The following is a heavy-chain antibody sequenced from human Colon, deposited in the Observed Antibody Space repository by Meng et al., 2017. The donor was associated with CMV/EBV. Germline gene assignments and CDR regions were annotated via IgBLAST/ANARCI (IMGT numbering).Heavy chain of an antibody. CDR1: GFSLSTIGMG. V-gene: IGHV2-5*02. CDR2: IYWDDDK. CDR3: AHRPYGSGSYFFDY. J-gene: IGHJ4*02. Sequence: IPLRKSGPTLVNPTQTLTLPCTFSGFSLSTIGMGVGWIRQPPGKALEWLGVIYWDDDKRYSPSLKSRLTITKDTSKNQVVLTMTNLDPLDTATYYCAHRPYGSGSYFFDYWGQGTLVTVSS. D-gene: IGHD3-10*01.